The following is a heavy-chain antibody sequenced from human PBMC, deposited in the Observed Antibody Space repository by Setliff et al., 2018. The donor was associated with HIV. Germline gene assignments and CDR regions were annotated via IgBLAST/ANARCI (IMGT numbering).Heavy chain of an antibody. J-gene: IGHJ4*02. CDR1: GYKFTGHH. CDR2: INPNMGDT. D-gene: IGHD3-9*01. V-gene: IGHV1-2*06. CDR3: ARQDIPTGYYLFDY. Sequence: ASVKVSCKASGYKFTGHHIQWMRQAPGQGLEWMGRINPNMGDTQYAQKFQGRIIMTRDTSINTVYMELSSLTYDDTALYYCARQDIPTGYYLFDYWGQGTQVTVSS.